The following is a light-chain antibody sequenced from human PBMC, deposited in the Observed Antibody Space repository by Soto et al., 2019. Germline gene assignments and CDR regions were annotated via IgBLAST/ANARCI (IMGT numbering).Light chain of an antibody. Sequence: DIQMTQSPSSLSASVGDRVTITCQASQDIRIFLNWYQQKPGKAPKLLIYDASKLEAGVPSRFSGGGSGTDFSFTISSLQVEDIATYYCQQYDILPPGITFGRGTKVDIK. V-gene: IGKV1-33*01. J-gene: IGKJ3*01. CDR1: QDIRIF. CDR3: QQYDILPPGIT. CDR2: DAS.